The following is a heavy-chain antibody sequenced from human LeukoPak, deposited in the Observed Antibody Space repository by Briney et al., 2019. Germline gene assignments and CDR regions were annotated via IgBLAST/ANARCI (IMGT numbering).Heavy chain of an antibody. V-gene: IGHV3-48*04. Sequence: GGSLRLSCVASGFTFSSYNINWVRQAPGKGLEWVSYISTASSTMYYAGSVKGRFTISRDDARNSVFLQMNSLRAEDTAVYYCARSAGYLYDSSGYSGNFDYWGQGTLVTVSS. CDR3: ARSAGYLYDSSGYSGNFDY. CDR1: GFTFSSYN. J-gene: IGHJ4*02. D-gene: IGHD3-22*01. CDR2: ISTASSTM.